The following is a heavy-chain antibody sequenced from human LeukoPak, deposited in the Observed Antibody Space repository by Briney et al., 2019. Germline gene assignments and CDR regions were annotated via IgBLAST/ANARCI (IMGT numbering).Heavy chain of an antibody. J-gene: IGHJ6*02. CDR2: IVVGSGNT. D-gene: IGHD4-23*01. V-gene: IGHV1-58*01. Sequence: SVKFSYKASGFTFTSSAVQWVRQARGQRLEWIGWIVVGSGNTNYAQKFQERVTITRDMSTSTAYMELSSLRSEDTAVYYCAADRGNSYYYYGMDVWGQGTTVTVSS. CDR3: AADRGNSYYYYGMDV. CDR1: GFTFTSSA.